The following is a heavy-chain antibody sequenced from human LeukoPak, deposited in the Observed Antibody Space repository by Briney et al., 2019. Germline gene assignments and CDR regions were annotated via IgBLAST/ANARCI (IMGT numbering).Heavy chain of an antibody. CDR3: AKDSAFYDSSGYGYFQH. Sequence: PGGSLRLSCAASGFTFSNYGMHWVRQAPGKGLEWVAAIWYDGSNKYYTESVKGRFTISRDNSKNTLYLQMNSLRAEDTAVYYCAKDSAFYDSSGYGYFQHWGQGTLVTVSS. CDR1: GFTFSNYG. CDR2: IWYDGSNK. V-gene: IGHV3-30*02. J-gene: IGHJ1*01. D-gene: IGHD3-22*01.